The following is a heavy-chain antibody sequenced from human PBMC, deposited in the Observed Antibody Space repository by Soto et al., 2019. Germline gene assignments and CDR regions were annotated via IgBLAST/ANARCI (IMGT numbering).Heavy chain of an antibody. D-gene: IGHD4-17*01. CDR2: INPSGGST. Sequence: ASVKVSCKASGYTFTSYYMHWVRQAPGQGLEWMGIINPSGGSTSYAQKFQGRVTMTRDTSTSTVYMELSSLRSEDTAVYYCARAQETTVTTSSAFDIWGQGTMVTVSS. V-gene: IGHV1-46*01. CDR3: ARAQETTVTTSSAFDI. J-gene: IGHJ3*02. CDR1: GYTFTSYY.